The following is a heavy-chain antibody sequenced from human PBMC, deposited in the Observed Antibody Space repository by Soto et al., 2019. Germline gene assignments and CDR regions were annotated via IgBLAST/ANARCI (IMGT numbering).Heavy chain of an antibody. CDR1: GFTFSSYA. D-gene: IGHD6-13*01. CDR3: AKTRSAGEEGGLDY. V-gene: IGHV3-23*01. J-gene: IGHJ4*02. Sequence: GGSLRLSCAASGFTFSSYAMSWVRQAPGKGLEWVSAISGSGGSTYYADSVKGRFTISRDNSKNTLYLQMNSLRAEDTAVYYCAKTRSAGEEGGLDYWGQGTLVTVSS. CDR2: ISGSGGST.